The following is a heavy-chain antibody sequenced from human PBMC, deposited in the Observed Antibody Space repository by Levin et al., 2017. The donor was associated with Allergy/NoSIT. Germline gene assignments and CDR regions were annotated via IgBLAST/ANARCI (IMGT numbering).Heavy chain of an antibody. V-gene: IGHV3-48*04. CDR2: IRPNNDIR. D-gene: IGHD2-8*02. CDR3: ARDHSWSSDS. CDR1: GFTFTSYS. J-gene: IGHJ4*02. Sequence: ASVKVSCAASGFTFTSYSMNWVRQAPGKGLEWISYIRPNNDIRSYADSVKGRFTISRDNAKNSLYLQMDSLRAADTAVYYCARDHSWSSDSWGQGTLVTVSS.